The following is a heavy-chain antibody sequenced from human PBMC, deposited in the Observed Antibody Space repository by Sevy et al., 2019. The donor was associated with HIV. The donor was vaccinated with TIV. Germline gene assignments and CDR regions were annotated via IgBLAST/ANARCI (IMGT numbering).Heavy chain of an antibody. Sequence: ASVKVSCKASGYTFTGYYMHWVRQAPGQGLEWMGWINPNSGGTNYAQKFQGRVTMTRDTSISTAYMELSRLRSDDTAVYYCARDDKDILTCYYRVFYYYYGMDVWGQGTTVTVSS. J-gene: IGHJ6*02. CDR1: GYTFTGYY. D-gene: IGHD3-9*01. CDR3: ARDDKDILTCYYRVFYYYYGMDV. CDR2: INPNSGGT. V-gene: IGHV1-2*02.